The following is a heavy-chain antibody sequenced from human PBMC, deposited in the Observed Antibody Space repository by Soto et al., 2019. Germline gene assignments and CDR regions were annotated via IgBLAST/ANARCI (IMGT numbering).Heavy chain of an antibody. D-gene: IGHD3-22*01. J-gene: IGHJ4*02. CDR1: GFTFINTG. CDR2: ITGNGDTT. V-gene: IGHV3-23*01. CDR3: AKIVGDFDY. Sequence: EVQVLQSGGGLVPPGGSLRLSCAGSGFTFINTGMSWVRQAPGQGLEWVSAITGNGDTTYYADSVKGRFTISRDNSKSTLYLQMNSLRAEDTAVYYCAKIVGDFDYWGQGTLVTVSS.